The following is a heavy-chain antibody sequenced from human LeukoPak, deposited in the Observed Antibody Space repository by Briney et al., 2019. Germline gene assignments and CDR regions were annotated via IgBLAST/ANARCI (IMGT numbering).Heavy chain of an antibody. CDR2: INGSGGST. V-gene: IGHV3-23*01. J-gene: IGHJ5*02. CDR3: AKEYCSGGSCYPNWFDP. CDR1: GFTFSSYA. Sequence: GGSLRLSCAASGFTFSSYAMSWVRQAPGKGLEWVSAINGSGGSTYYADSVKGRFTISRDNSKNTLYLQMNSLRAEDPAVYYCAKEYCSGGSCYPNWFDPWGQGTLVTVSS. D-gene: IGHD2-15*01.